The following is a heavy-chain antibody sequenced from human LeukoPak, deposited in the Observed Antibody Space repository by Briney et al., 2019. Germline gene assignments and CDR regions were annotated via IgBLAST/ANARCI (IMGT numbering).Heavy chain of an antibody. CDR3: ARHRRLVVPPAIGQNWFDP. D-gene: IGHD2-2*02. Sequence: SETLSLTCSVSGGSIDKSSYYWGWIRQPPGGGLEWIGYIYYSGSTNYNPSLKSRVTISVDTSKNQFSLKLNSVTAADTAVYYCARHRRLVVPPAIGQNWFDPWGQGTLVTVSS. CDR1: GGSIDKSSYY. CDR2: IYYSGST. J-gene: IGHJ5*02. V-gene: IGHV4-61*05.